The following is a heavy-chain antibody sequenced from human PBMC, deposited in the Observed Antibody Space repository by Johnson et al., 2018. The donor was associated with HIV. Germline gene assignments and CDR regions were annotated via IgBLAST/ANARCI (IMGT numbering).Heavy chain of an antibody. CDR3: ARDRDLGRAFDI. J-gene: IGHJ3*02. CDR2: INWNGVRT. CDR1: GFTFDDYG. Sequence: VQLVESGGGVVRPGGSLRLSCAAAGFTFDDYGMSWVRQAPGKGLEWVSGINWNGVRTAYPESMKGRFTISRDNAKNSLYLQMNSLRAEDTALYYCARDRDLGRAFDIWGQGTMVTVSS. D-gene: IGHD1-26*01. V-gene: IGHV3-20*04.